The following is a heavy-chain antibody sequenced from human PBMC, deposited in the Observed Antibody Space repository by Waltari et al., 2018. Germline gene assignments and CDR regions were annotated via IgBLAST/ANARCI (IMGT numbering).Heavy chain of an antibody. D-gene: IGHD4-17*01. J-gene: IGHJ3*02. V-gene: IGHV3-74*01. CDR3: ATGDSHAFDM. Sequence: EVQLVESGGGLVQFGGSLRLSCAASGFTFSSYYMHWVRHTPGKGLVWVSRINGYETSTTYAESVKGRFTTSRDNARNTLHLQMNSLRVEDTAVYYCATGDSHAFDMWGQGTLVIVSS. CDR2: INGYETST. CDR1: GFTFSSYY.